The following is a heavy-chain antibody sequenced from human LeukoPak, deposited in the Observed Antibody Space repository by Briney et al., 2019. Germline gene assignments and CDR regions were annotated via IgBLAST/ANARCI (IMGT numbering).Heavy chain of an antibody. J-gene: IGHJ4*02. V-gene: IGHV3-23*01. CDR3: AKEEGYIYGLLDY. CDR1: GFTFSNYA. CDR2: ISGSGGTT. Sequence: GGSLRLSCAASGFTFSNYAMSWVRQAPGKGLEWVSSISGSGGTTYYADSVKGRFTISRDNSKNMLYLQMNSLRAEDTAVYYCAKEEGYIYGLLDYWGQGTLVTVSS. D-gene: IGHD5-18*01.